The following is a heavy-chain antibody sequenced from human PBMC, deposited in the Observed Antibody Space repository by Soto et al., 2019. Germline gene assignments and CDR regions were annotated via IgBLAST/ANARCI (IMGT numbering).Heavy chain of an antibody. CDR2: ISYDGSNK. CDR3: AKDPEYYDIFTGYYGSDYYYGMDV. Sequence: QVQLVESGGGVVQPGRSLRLSCAASGFTFSSYGMHWVRQAPGKGLEWVAVISYDGSNKYYADSVKGRFTISRDNSKNTLYLQMNSLRAEDTAVYYCAKDPEYYDIFTGYYGSDYYYGMDVWGQGTTVTVSS. D-gene: IGHD3-9*01. J-gene: IGHJ6*02. V-gene: IGHV3-30*18. CDR1: GFTFSSYG.